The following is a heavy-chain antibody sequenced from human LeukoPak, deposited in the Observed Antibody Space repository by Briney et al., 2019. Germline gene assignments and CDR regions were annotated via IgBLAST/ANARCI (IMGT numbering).Heavy chain of an antibody. D-gene: IGHD5-24*01. V-gene: IGHV3-7*01. Sequence: GGSLRLSCTASGFTFSMSWMACIRQAPGKGLEGVANINPDASDKYYVDIVKGRFTVSRDNTKNTVSLQMNSLRIDDTAVYYCARVEIREDFDYWGQGVLVTVSS. CDR1: GFTFSMSW. CDR2: INPDASDK. J-gene: IGHJ4*02. CDR3: ARVEIREDFDY.